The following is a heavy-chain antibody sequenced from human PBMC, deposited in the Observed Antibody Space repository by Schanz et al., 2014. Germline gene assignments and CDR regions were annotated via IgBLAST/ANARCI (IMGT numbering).Heavy chain of an antibody. V-gene: IGHV1-2*04. Sequence: KKPGASVKVSCEASGYTFTDYYLHWVRQAPGQGLEWMAWIHPDSVDTNYAQKFQGWVTMPRDTASCTEYIELNSLTFDDKAVYYGARDGNMDVAPGAYTVNYYD. D-gene: IGHD4-17*01. CDR1: GYTFTDYY. CDR2: IHPDSVDT. J-gene: IGHJ6*01. CDR3: ARDGNMDVAPGAYTVNYYD.